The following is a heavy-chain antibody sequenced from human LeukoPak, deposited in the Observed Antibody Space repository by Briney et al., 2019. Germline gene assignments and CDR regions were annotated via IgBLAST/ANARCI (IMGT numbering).Heavy chain of an antibody. D-gene: IGHD3-3*01. CDR2: ISYDGSNK. CDR3: AKVVGPYYDFWSGYIDY. J-gene: IGHJ4*02. CDR1: GFTFSSYA. Sequence: GGSLRLSCAASGFTFSSYAMHWVRQAPGKGLEWVAVISYDGSNKYYADSVKGRFTISRDNSKNTLYLQMNSLRAEDTAVYYCAKVVGPYYDFWSGYIDYWGQGTLVTVSS. V-gene: IGHV3-30-3*01.